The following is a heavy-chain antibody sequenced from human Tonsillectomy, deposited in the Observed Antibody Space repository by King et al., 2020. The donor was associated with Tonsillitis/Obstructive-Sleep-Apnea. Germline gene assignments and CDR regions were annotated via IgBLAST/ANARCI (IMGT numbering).Heavy chain of an antibody. CDR3: ARGHYCSSTSCYENKWFDP. V-gene: IGHV3-33*01. J-gene: IGHJ5*02. Sequence: QLVQSGGGVVQPGRSLRLSCAASGFTFSSYAMHWVRQAPGKGLDWVALIWYDGTNKYYADSVKGRFSISRDNSKNTVYLQMNSLRAEDTAVYYCARGHYCSSTSCYENKWFDPWGQGTPVTVSS. CDR2: IWYDGTNK. D-gene: IGHD2-2*01. CDR1: GFTFSSYA.